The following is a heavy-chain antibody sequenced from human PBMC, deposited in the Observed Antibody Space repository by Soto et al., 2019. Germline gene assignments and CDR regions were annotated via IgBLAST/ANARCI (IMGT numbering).Heavy chain of an antibody. J-gene: IGHJ4*02. CDR1: GFTFSSYS. D-gene: IGHD6-6*01. CDR3: ARTGSSFTHPFDY. V-gene: IGHV3-21*01. Sequence: GGSLRLSCAASGFTFSSYSMNWVRQAPGKGLEWVSSISSSSSYIYYADSVKGRFTISRDNAKNSLYLQMNSLRAEDTAVYYCARTGSSFTHPFDYWGQGTLVTVSS. CDR2: ISSSSSYI.